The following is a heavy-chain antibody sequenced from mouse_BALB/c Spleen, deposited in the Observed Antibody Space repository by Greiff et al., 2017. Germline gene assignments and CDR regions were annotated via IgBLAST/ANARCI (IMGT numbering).Heavy chain of an antibody. Sequence: EVKLMESGGGLVKPGGSLKLSCAASGFTFSSYTMSWVRQTPEKRLEWVATISSGGGNTYYPDSVKGRFTISRDNAKNNLYLQMSSLRSEDTALYYCARGDYGPWFAYWGQGTLVTVSA. V-gene: IGHV5-9*03. J-gene: IGHJ3*01. CDR3: ARGDYGPWFAY. D-gene: IGHD2-4*01. CDR2: ISSGGGNT. CDR1: GFTFSSYT.